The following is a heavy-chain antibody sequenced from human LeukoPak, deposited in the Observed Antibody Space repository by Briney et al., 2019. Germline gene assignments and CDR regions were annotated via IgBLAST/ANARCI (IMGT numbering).Heavy chain of an antibody. CDR1: GGPISSGSYY. CDR3: ARALYDFWSALNYFDY. D-gene: IGHD3-3*01. V-gene: IGHV4-61*02. J-gene: IGHJ4*02. CDR2: IYTSGST. Sequence: SETLSLTCTVSGGPISSGSYYWSWIRQPAGKGLEWIGRIYTSGSTNYNPSLKSRVTISVDTSKNQFSLKLSSVTAADTAVYYCARALYDFWSALNYFDYWGQGTLVTVSS.